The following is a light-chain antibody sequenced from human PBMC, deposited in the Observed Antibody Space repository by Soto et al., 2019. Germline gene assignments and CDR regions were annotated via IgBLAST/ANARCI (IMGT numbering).Light chain of an antibody. V-gene: IGKV3-20*01. CDR1: QSVSSNY. Sequence: EIVLTQSPGTLSLSPGERATLSCRASQSVSSNYLAWYQQKPGQAPRLLIHGASSRATGIPDSFSGSGSGTDFTLTISRLEPEDFAVYYWQQYGSSPWTFGQGTKVEIK. CDR2: GAS. J-gene: IGKJ1*01. CDR3: QQYGSSPWT.